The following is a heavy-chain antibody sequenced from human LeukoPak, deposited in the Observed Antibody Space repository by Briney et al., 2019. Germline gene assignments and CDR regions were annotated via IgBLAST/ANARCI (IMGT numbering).Heavy chain of an antibody. Sequence: QSGGSLRLSCTVSGFTVSSNSMSWVRQAPGKGLEWVSTISGRDGSTYYTDSVKGRFSISRDNSKKMLYLQMNSLRAEDTAVYYCAKAPGAGTYSTFDYWGQGTLVTVSS. V-gene: IGHV3-23*01. CDR3: AKAPGAGTYSTFDY. D-gene: IGHD1-26*01. CDR2: ISGRDGST. CDR1: GFTVSSNS. J-gene: IGHJ4*02.